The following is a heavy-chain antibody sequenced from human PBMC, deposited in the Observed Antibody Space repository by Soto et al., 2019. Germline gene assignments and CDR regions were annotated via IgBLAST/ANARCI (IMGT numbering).Heavy chain of an antibody. CDR2: ISSRSSYI. D-gene: IGHD2-2*01. CDR3: ARVTLGYCISTSCFYDY. Sequence: PGGSLRLSCAASGFSFSSYSINWVRQAPGKGLEWVSSISSRSSYIYYADSVKGRFTISRDNAKNSLYLQMNSLRAEDTAVYYSARVTLGYCISTSCFYDYWGQGTLVTVSS. CDR1: GFSFSSYS. V-gene: IGHV3-21*01. J-gene: IGHJ4*02.